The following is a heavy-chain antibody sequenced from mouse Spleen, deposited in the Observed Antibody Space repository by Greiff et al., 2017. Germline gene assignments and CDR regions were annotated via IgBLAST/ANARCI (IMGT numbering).Heavy chain of an antibody. Sequence: EVKLMESGGGLVQPGGSLSLSCAASGFTFTDYYMSWVRQPPGKALEWLGFIRNKANGYTTEYSASVKGRFTISRDNSQSILYLQMNALRAEDSATYYCARYPYVSHDAGWYFDYWGQGTTLTVSS. CDR3: ARYPYVSHDAGWYFDY. CDR2: IRNKANGYTT. J-gene: IGHJ2*01. D-gene: IGHD6-5*01. CDR1: GFTFTDYY. V-gene: IGHV7-3*01.